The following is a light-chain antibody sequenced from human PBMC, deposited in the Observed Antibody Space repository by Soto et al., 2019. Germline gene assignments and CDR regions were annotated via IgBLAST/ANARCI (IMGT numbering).Light chain of an antibody. CDR1: QSVSSY. V-gene: IGKV3-11*01. Sequence: EILLTQSPATLSLSPGERATLSCRASQSVSSYLAWYQQKPGQAPSLLIYDASNRATGIPVRFSGSGSGTDFTLTISSLEPEDFAVYYCQQRSNWPLTFGGGTKVEIK. CDR3: QQRSNWPLT. J-gene: IGKJ4*01. CDR2: DAS.